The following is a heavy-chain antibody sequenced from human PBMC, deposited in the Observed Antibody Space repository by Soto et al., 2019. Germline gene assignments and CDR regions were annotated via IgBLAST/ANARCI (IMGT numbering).Heavy chain of an antibody. CDR3: ARGGTPIDY. Sequence: QVQLVQSGAEVKKPGASVKVSCKASGYTVTNFVLTWVRRAPGQGLEWLGGISAYKGNTTYAQKFQGRVTMTTDTSTSTAYMEVRSLRFDDTAVYYCARGGTPIDYWCQGTLVTVS. D-gene: IGHD3-16*01. CDR2: ISAYKGNT. CDR1: GYTVTNFV. J-gene: IGHJ4*02. V-gene: IGHV1-18*01.